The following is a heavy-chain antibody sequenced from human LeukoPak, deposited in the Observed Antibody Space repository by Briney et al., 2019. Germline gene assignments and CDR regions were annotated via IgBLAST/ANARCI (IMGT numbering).Heavy chain of an antibody. CDR2: INSDGSST. D-gene: IGHD3-10*01. CDR1: GFTFSSYW. V-gene: IGHV3-74*01. Sequence: SGGSLRLSCAASGFTFSSYWMHWVRQAPGRGLAWVSRINSDGSSTIYADSVKGRFTISRDNAKNTLYLQMNSLRAEDTAVYYCARGRITMVQGVIITSYYFDYWGQGTLVTVSS. CDR3: ARGRITMVQGVIITSYYFDY. J-gene: IGHJ4*02.